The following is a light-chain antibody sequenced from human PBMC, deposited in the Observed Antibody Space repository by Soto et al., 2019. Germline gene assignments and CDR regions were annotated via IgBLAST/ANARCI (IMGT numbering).Light chain of an antibody. J-gene: IGKJ4*01. CDR1: PGISSW. CDR2: AAS. CDR3: PQANSFPQT. V-gene: IGKV1D-12*01. Sequence: DIQMTQSPSSVSASVGDRVTITCRASPGISSWLAWYQQKPGKAPKLLIYAASSLQSGVPSRFSGSGSGTDFTLTISSLQPEDCATYYWPQANSFPQTVGGGTKVEIK.